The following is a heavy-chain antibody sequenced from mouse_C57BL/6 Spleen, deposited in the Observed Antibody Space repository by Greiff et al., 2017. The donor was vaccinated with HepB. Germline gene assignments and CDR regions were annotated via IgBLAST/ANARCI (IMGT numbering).Heavy chain of an antibody. D-gene: IGHD2-4*01. CDR3: STMGFYDYGGVDY. CDR1: GYTFTSYW. Sequence: VQLQQPGAELVKPGASVKLSCKASGYTFTSYWMQWVKQRPGQGLEWIGEIDPSDSYTNYNQKLKGKATLTVDTSSSTAYMQISSLPSEDSAVYYCSTMGFYDYGGVDYWGQGTTLTVSS. J-gene: IGHJ2*01. V-gene: IGHV1-50*01. CDR2: IDPSDSYT.